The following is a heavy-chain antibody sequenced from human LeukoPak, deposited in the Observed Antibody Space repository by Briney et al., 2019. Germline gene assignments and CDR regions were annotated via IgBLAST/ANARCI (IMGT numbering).Heavy chain of an antibody. CDR3: ARAKWFGELVDY. J-gene: IGHJ4*02. Sequence: ASVKVSCKASGYTFTGYYIHWVRQATGQGLEWMGWMNPNSGNTGYAQKFQGRVTITRNTSISTAYMELSSLRSEDTAVYYCARAKWFGELVDYWGQGTLVTVSS. CDR2: MNPNSGNT. V-gene: IGHV1-8*03. D-gene: IGHD3-10*01. CDR1: GYTFTGYY.